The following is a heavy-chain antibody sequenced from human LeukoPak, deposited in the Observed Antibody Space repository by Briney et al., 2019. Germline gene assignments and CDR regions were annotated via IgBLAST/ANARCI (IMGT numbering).Heavy chain of an antibody. J-gene: IGHJ4*02. CDR2: ISSSSSYI. Sequence: GSLRLSCAASVFTFSGYSMNCIRHAPGKGLEWVSSISSSSSYIYYEDSVKGRFTISRDNAKNSLYLQMNSLRAEDTAVYYCARDKHCSSTSCYQTFDYWGQGTLVTVSS. V-gene: IGHV3-21*01. CDR3: ARDKHCSSTSCYQTFDY. D-gene: IGHD2-2*01. CDR1: VFTFSGYS.